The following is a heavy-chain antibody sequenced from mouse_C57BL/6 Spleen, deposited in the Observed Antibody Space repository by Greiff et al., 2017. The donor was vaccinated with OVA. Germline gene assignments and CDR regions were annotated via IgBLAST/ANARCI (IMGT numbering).Heavy chain of an antibody. CDR1: GFTFSSYG. J-gene: IGHJ4*01. Sequence: EVQGVESGGDLVKPGGSLKLSCAASGFTFSSYGMSWVRQTPDKRLEWVATISSGGSYTYYPDSVKGRFTISRDNAKNTLYLQMSSLKSEDTAMYYCARGRTGSAMDYWGQGTSVTVSS. V-gene: IGHV5-6*01. CDR2: ISSGGSYT. CDR3: ARGRTGSAMDY.